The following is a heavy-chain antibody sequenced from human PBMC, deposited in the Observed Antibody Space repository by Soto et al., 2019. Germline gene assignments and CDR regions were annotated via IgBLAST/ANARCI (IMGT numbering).Heavy chain of an antibody. CDR1: GFTFDDYA. J-gene: IGHJ6*03. Sequence: EVQLVESGGGLVQPGRSLRLSCAASGFTFDDYAMHWVRQAPGKGLEWVSGISWNSGSIGYADSVKGRFTISRDNAKNSLYLQMNSLRAEDTALYYCAKDIVPDQLNYYYYHYMDVWGKGTTVTVSS. D-gene: IGHD2-2*01. V-gene: IGHV3-9*01. CDR2: ISWNSGSI. CDR3: AKDIVPDQLNYYYYHYMDV.